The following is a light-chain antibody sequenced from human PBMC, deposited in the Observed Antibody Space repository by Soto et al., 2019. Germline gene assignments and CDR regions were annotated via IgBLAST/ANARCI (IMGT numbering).Light chain of an antibody. V-gene: IGLV2-14*01. Sequence: QSALTQPASVSGSPGQSITISCTGTISDVGGYNYVSWYQQHPGKAPKFMIYDVINRPSLVSNRFSGSKSGNTASLTISGLQAEDEADYYCCSYTTSNTRQIVFGTGTKLTVL. CDR3: CSYTTSNTRQIV. J-gene: IGLJ1*01. CDR1: ISDVGGYNY. CDR2: DVI.